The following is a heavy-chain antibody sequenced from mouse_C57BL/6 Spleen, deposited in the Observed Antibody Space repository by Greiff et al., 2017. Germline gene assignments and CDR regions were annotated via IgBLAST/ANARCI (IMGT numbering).Heavy chain of an antibody. V-gene: IGHV1-82*01. CDR3: SRQDYFDY. CDR2: IYPGDGDT. CDR1: GYAFSRSW. J-gene: IGHJ2*01. Sequence: VQLQQSGPELVKPGASVKLSCKASGYAFSRSWMNWVKQRPGKGLEWIGRIYPGDGDTNYNGTFKGKATLTADKSSSTAYMQLSSLTSEASAVYCCSRQDYFDYWGQGTTLTVSS.